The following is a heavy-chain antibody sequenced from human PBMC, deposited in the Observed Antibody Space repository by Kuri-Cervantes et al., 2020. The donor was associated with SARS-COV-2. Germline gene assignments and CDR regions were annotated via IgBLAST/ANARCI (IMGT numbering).Heavy chain of an antibody. Sequence: GSLRLSCTVSGGSISSSSYYWGWIRQPPGKGLEWIGEITQSGNTNYNPSLKSRVTISVDTSKNQFSLRLSSTTAADTAVYYCARATMVYAESWFDSWGQGTPVTVSS. CDR3: ARATMVYAESWFDS. CDR2: ITQSGNT. J-gene: IGHJ5*01. CDR1: GGSISSSSYY. V-gene: IGHV4-39*07. D-gene: IGHD2-8*01.